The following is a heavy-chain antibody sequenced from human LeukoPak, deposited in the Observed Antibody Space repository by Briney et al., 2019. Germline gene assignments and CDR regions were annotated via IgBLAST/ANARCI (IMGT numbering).Heavy chain of an antibody. CDR2: ISYDGSNK. D-gene: IGHD5-18*01. V-gene: IGHV3-30-3*01. Sequence: GRSLRLSCAASGFTFSSYAMHWVRQAPGKGLEWVAVISYDGSNKYYADSVKGRFTISRDNSKNTPYLQMNSLRAEDTAVYYCARSDTAMVLDYWGQGTLVTVSS. J-gene: IGHJ4*02. CDR3: ARSDTAMVLDY. CDR1: GFTFSSYA.